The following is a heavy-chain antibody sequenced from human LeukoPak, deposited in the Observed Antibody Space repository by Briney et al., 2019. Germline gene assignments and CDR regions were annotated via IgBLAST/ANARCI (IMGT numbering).Heavy chain of an antibody. CDR1: GFTFSSYE. Sequence: PGRSLRLSCAASGFTFSSYEMNWVRQAPGKGLGWVSYISSSGSTIYYADSVKGRFTISRDNAKNSLYLQMNSLRAEDTAVYYCARVTWGSGGYYYYGMDVWGQGTTVTVSS. V-gene: IGHV3-48*03. CDR2: ISSSGSTI. CDR3: ARVTWGSGGYYYYGMDV. J-gene: IGHJ6*02. D-gene: IGHD1-26*01.